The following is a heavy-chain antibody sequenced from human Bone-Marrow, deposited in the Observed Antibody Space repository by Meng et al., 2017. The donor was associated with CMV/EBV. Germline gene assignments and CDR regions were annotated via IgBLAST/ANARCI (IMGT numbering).Heavy chain of an antibody. V-gene: IGHV3-43*01. CDR1: GFTFDDYT. CDR2: ISWDGGST. J-gene: IGHJ4*02. CDR3: ARDYLRSLLSAFDY. D-gene: IGHD2/OR15-2a*01. Sequence: GESLKISCAASGFTFDDYTMHWVRQAPGKGLEWVSLISWDGGSTYYADSVKGRFTISRDNSKNSLYLQMNSLRAEDTAVYYCARDYLRSLLSAFDYWGQGTLVTVSS.